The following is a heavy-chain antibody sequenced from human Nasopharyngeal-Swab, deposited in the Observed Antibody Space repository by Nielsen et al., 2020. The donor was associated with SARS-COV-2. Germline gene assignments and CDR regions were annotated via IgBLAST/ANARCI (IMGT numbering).Heavy chain of an antibody. J-gene: IGHJ6*02. Sequence: VRQMPGKGLEWVGRIRSKANSYATAYAAPVKGRFTISRDDSKNTAYLQMNSLKTEDTAVYYCTRALEGSGPSSYYGMDVWGQGTTVTVSS. CDR3: TRALEGSGPSSYYGMDV. V-gene: IGHV3-73*01. D-gene: IGHD3-10*01. CDR2: IRSKANSYAT.